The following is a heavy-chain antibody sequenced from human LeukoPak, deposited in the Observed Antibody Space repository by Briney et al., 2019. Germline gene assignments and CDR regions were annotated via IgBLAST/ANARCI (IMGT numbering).Heavy chain of an antibody. CDR3: ARDHGDSDY. D-gene: IGHD4-17*01. Sequence: GGSLRFSCAASGFTFSSFSMTWVRQAPGKGLEWVSSIRSRGNYVYYADAVKGRFTVSRDNARNSLYLQINNLRAEDTAVYFCARDHGDSDYWGQGTLVTVSS. J-gene: IGHJ4*02. V-gene: IGHV3-21*01. CDR2: IRSRGNYV. CDR1: GFTFSSFS.